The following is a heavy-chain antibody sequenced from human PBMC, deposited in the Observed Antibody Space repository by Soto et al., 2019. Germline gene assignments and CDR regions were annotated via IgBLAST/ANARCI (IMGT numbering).Heavy chain of an antibody. J-gene: IGHJ5*02. D-gene: IGHD3-16*01. CDR1: GFTFDDYG. V-gene: IGHV3-20*04. CDR2: INWNGGST. Sequence: SLRLSCAASGFTFDDYGMSWVRQAPGKGLEWVSGINWNGGSTGYADSVKGRFTISRDNAKNSLYLQMNSLRAEDTALYYCARDSAGDWPTYYNWFDPWGQGTLVTVSS. CDR3: ARDSAGDWPTYYNWFDP.